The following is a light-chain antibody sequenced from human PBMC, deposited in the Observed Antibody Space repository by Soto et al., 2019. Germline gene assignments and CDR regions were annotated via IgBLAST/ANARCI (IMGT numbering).Light chain of an antibody. CDR2: DVS. CDR3: CSYTPSRTRV. Sequence: QSALTQPASVSGSPGQSITISCTGTSSDVGGYNYVSWYQHHPGKAPKLMIFDVSHRPSGVSNRFSGSKSGNTASLTISGLQADDGADYYCCSYTPSRTRVFGGGTKLTVL. CDR1: SSDVGGYNY. J-gene: IGLJ3*02. V-gene: IGLV2-14*03.